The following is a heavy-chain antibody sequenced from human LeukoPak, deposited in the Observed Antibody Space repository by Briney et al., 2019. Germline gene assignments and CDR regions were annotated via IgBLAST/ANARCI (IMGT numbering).Heavy chain of an antibody. V-gene: IGHV3-21*01. D-gene: IGHD1-1*01. Sequence: GGSLRLSCAASGFTFSSYSMNWVRQAPGKGLEWVSSISSSSSYIYYADSVKGRFTISRDNAKNSLYLQMNSLRAEDTAVYYCARVWTDATHDAFDIWGQGTMVTVSS. J-gene: IGHJ3*02. CDR1: GFTFSSYS. CDR2: ISSSSSYI. CDR3: ARVWTDATHDAFDI.